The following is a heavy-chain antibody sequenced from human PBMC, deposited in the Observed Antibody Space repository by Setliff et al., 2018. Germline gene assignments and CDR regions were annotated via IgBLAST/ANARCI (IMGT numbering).Heavy chain of an antibody. CDR1: GYTFTSHY. V-gene: IGHV1-46*01. CDR2: INPSSGRT. J-gene: IGHJ3*02. Sequence: ASVKVSCKASGYTFTSHYMHWVRQAPGLGLEWMGTINPSSGRTSYAQKFQGRVTMTRDTSTSTVCMDMSSLRSEDTAVYYCARDVFPYHYEGAFDIWGQGTMGTVSS. CDR3: ARDVFPYHYEGAFDI. D-gene: IGHD3-22*01.